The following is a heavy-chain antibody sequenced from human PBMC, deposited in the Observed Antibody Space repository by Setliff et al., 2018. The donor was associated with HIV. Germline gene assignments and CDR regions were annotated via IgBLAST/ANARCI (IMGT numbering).Heavy chain of an antibody. CDR1: GYTFSNYG. CDR2: ISPYNGNA. CDR3: ARKPTGSPSDY. D-gene: IGHD2-2*01. J-gene: IGHJ4*02. Sequence: ASVKVSCKASGYTFSNYGISWVRQAPGQGLEWMGWISPYNGNANYVQKLQGRVTITTDTSTSTAYMELRSLRSDDTALYYCARKPTGSPSDYWGQGTLVTVSS. V-gene: IGHV1-18*01.